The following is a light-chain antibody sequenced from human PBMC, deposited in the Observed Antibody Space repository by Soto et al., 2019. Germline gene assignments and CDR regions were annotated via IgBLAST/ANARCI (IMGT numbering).Light chain of an antibody. CDR1: QSVSSD. CDR3: QHYNIWPPGP. Sequence: ELVMTQSPATLSVSPGERATLSCRASQSVSSDLAWYQQKPGQAPRLLIYYASTSATGSPARFSGSGSGTELILTISIRKSEDFALDFCQHYNIWPPGPFGQGTKVEIK. CDR2: YAS. V-gene: IGKV3-15*01. J-gene: IGKJ1*01.